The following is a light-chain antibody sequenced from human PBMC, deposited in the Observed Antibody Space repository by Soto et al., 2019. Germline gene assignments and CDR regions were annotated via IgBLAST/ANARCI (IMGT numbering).Light chain of an antibody. Sequence: QSVLTQPASVSGSPGQSVTISCTGTSGDFFGYSYVSWYQQHPGKAPKVIIYEVGNRPSGVSNRFSASKSDNMASLTISGLQAEDEADYFCSSYTSTNSLYVFGTGTKVTVL. V-gene: IGLV2-14*01. J-gene: IGLJ1*01. CDR2: EVG. CDR3: SSYTSTNSLYV. CDR1: SGDFFGYSY.